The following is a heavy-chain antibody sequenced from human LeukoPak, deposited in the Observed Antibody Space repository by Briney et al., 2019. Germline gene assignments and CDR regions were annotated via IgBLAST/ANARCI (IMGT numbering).Heavy chain of an antibody. J-gene: IGHJ4*02. CDR1: GFTFSSYA. CDR3: ARDPSGWYIDY. Sequence: GGSLRLSCAASGFTFSSYAMHWVRQAPGKGLEYVSAISSNGGSTYYANSVKGRFTISRDNSKNTLYLQMGSLRAEDMAVYYCARDPSGWYIDYWGQGTLVTVSS. V-gene: IGHV3-64*01. D-gene: IGHD6-19*01. CDR2: ISSNGGST.